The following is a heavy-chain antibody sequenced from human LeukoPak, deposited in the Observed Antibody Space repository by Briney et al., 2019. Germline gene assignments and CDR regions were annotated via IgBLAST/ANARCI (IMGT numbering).Heavy chain of an antibody. J-gene: IGHJ4*02. Sequence: SETLSLTCAVYGGSFSGYYWSWIRQPPGKGLEWIGEINHSGSTNYNPPLKSRVTISVDTSKNQFSLKLSSVTAADTAVYYCARAGYGFWSGYYSTPYYFDYWGQGTLVTVSS. V-gene: IGHV4-34*01. CDR2: INHSGST. D-gene: IGHD3-3*01. CDR1: GGSFSGYY. CDR3: ARAGYGFWSGYYSTPYYFDY.